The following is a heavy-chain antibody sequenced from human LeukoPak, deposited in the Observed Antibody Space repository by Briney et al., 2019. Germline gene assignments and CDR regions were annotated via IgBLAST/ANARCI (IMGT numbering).Heavy chain of an antibody. V-gene: IGHV3-23*01. J-gene: IGHJ4*02. Sequence: GRSLRLSCAASGFTFSSYAMHWVRQAPGKGLEWVSAISGSGGSTYYADSVKGRFTISRDNSKNTLYLQMNSLRAEDTAVYYCAKDRAGPFDYWGQGTLVTVSS. CDR3: AKDRAGPFDY. CDR1: GFTFSSYA. D-gene: IGHD6-19*01. CDR2: ISGSGGST.